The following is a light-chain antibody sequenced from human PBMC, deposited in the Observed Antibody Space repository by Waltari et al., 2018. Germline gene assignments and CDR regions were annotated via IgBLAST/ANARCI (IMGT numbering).Light chain of an antibody. V-gene: IGLV3-1*01. Sequence: SFELIQPPSVSVSPGQAASITCSGHNLGNKSVCWYQQKPGQCPVLVIYQDAKLPTGIPERVSCFNAGNTATLTITGTQAMDEADYYGQACDYRVLVFGGGTKLTVL. CDR3: QACDYRVLV. J-gene: IGLJ3*02. CDR1: NLGNKS. CDR2: QDA.